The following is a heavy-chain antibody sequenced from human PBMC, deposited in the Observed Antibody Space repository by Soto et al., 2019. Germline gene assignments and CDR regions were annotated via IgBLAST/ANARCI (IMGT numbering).Heavy chain of an antibody. CDR3: AKEWVYDSSGWSFDY. D-gene: IGHD3-22*01. Sequence: SLRLSCAASGFTLGSYAMHWVRQAPGKGLEWVAVISYDVMNKYYADSVKGRFTISRDNSKNTLYLQMNSLRAEDTAVYYCAKEWVYDSSGWSFDYWGQGTLVNVSS. CDR2: ISYDVMNK. J-gene: IGHJ4*02. V-gene: IGHV3-30*04. CDR1: GFTLGSYA.